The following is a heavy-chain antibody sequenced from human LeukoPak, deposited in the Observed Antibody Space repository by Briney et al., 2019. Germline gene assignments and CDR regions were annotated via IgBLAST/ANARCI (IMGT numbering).Heavy chain of an antibody. D-gene: IGHD7-27*01. V-gene: IGHV3-23*01. CDR1: GFTFSIHG. J-gene: IGHJ4*02. CDR3: VQHWAWGAFAY. CDR2: ISGDAGRT. Sequence: PGGSLRLSCAASGFTFSIHGMSWVRQAPGKGLEWVSGISGDAGRTYYADSVKGRFTIYRDNSKNTLYLQMNSLGAEDTAVYYCVQHWAWGAFAYWGQGTLVTVSS.